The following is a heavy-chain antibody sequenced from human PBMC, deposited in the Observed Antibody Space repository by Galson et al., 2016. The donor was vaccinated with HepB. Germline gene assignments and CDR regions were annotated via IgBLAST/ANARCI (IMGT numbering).Heavy chain of an antibody. V-gene: IGHV1-2*02. Sequence: SVKVSCKASGYTFTGYYMHWVRQAPGQGLEWMGWINPYNGGTHFTQKFQGRVTMTTDTSINTAYMELSGLISDDTATYYCASDWGATGTACGLDAWGKGTTVTVSA. CDR2: INPYNGGT. J-gene: IGHJ6*04. CDR3: ASDWGATGTACGLDA. D-gene: IGHD1-1*01. CDR1: GYTFTGYY.